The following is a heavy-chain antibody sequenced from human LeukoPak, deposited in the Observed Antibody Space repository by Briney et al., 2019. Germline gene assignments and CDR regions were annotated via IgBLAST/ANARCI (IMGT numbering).Heavy chain of an antibody. J-gene: IGHJ1*01. CDR3: ARATSRIAVAGPFQH. D-gene: IGHD6-19*01. Sequence: PGGSLRLSCAASGFTFDDYGMSWVRQAPGMGLEWVSGINWNGDSTGYADSVKGRFTISRDNAKNSLYLQMNSLRAEDTALYYCARATSRIAVAGPFQHWGQGALVTVSS. CDR1: GFTFDDYG. V-gene: IGHV3-20*04. CDR2: INWNGDST.